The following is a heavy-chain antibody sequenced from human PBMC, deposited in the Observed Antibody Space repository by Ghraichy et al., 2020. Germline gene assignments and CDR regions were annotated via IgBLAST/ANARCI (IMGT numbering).Heavy chain of an antibody. V-gene: IGHV3-23*01. CDR1: GFIFGSFG. CDR3: AKGGLRGNDGYYSYYMGV. D-gene: IGHD5-12*01. Sequence: GESLNISCAASGFIFGSFGMNWVRQAPGKGPEWVSAISGGGLSTHYADSVKGRFTISRDNAKNTLYLQMNSLRAEDTALYYCAKGGLRGNDGYYSYYMGVGGKGTTVTVSS. J-gene: IGHJ6*03. CDR2: ISGGGLST.